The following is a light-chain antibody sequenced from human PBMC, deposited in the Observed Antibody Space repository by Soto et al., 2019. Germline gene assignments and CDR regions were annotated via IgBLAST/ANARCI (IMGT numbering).Light chain of an antibody. J-gene: IGLJ1*01. V-gene: IGLV2-8*01. Sequence: QSVLTQPPSASGSPGQSVTISCTGTESDIGVYDFVSWYQHHPGKAPRLIIYEVVQRPSGVPDRFSGSKSGNTASLTVSRLQAADEADYFCKSYAGSNTYVFGSGTKVTVL. CDR1: ESDIGVYDF. CDR2: EVV. CDR3: KSYAGSNTYV.